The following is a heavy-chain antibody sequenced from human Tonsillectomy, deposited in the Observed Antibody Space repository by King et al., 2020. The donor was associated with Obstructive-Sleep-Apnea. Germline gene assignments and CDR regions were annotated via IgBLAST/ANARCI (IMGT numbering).Heavy chain of an antibody. CDR2: IIPMFGST. J-gene: IGHJ6*02. CDR1: GGTLRSYA. CDR3: ARASGGCDCHSGYYYVVDV. V-gene: IGHV1-69*01. Sequence: QLVQSGAEVKKPGSSVKVSCKASGGTLRSYAISWVRQAPGQGLEWMGGIIPMFGSTNYAQKFQGRVTITADESTSTAYMELSSLRSEDTALYYCARASGGCDCHSGYYYVVDVWGQGTAVTVSS. D-gene: IGHD2-21*02.